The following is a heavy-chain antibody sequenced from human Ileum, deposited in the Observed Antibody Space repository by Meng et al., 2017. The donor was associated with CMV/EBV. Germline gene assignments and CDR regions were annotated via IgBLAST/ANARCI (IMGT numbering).Heavy chain of an antibody. CDR3: SRENDFRFGLDV. CDR2: ISHNGHYI. J-gene: IGHJ6*02. D-gene: IGHD3-3*01. CDR1: GFISSTDM. V-gene: IGHV3-21*04. Sequence: GGSLRPSCAAPGFISSTDMMNWVRQVPGRGLEWVASISHNGHYIYYADSMRGRFTISKDIAENSVSLQMNSLRVEDTTVYYCSRENDFRFGLDVWGHGTTVTVSS.